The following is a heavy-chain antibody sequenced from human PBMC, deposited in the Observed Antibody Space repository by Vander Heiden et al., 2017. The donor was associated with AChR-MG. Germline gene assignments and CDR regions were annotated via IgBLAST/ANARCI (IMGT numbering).Heavy chain of an antibody. CDR1: GFTLSHSE. CDR2: IRPDGITL. Sequence: EAQLVDSGVALVQPGGSMRLSCAPSGFTLSHSEMTWLRPAPRKGWEWVSSIRPDGITLYYADSVKGRFTISRDNAKNTVYLQMNSLRAEATAVYYCARGWRTFDSWGQGTRVTVSS. V-gene: IGHV3-48*03. D-gene: IGHD2-15*01. J-gene: IGHJ4*02. CDR3: ARGWRTFDS.